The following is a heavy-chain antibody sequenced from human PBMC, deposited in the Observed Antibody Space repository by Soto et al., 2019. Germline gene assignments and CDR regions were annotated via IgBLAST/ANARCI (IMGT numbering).Heavy chain of an antibody. J-gene: IGHJ4*02. D-gene: IGHD3-22*01. Sequence: SVKVSFKASGGTFSRYAISWVRQAPGQGLEWMGGIIPIFGTANYAQKFQGRVTITADESTSTAYMELSSLRSEDTAVYYCARGTVVIYYQFDYWGQGTLVTVSS. V-gene: IGHV1-69*13. CDR3: ARGTVVIYYQFDY. CDR2: IIPIFGTA. CDR1: GGTFSRYA.